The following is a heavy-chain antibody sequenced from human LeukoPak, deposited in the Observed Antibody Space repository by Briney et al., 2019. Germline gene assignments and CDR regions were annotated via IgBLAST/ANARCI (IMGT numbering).Heavy chain of an antibody. J-gene: IGHJ4*02. Sequence: SETLSLTCTVSGGSVSTFYYWTWIRQPPGKGLEWIGNIHSSGSTDYNPSLKSRVTMSVDTSKNQFSLTLSSVTAADTAVYYCARPSKSSWWVYFNYGGQGPWSPSPQ. CDR2: IHSSGST. V-gene: IGHV4-4*09. CDR3: ARPSKSSWWVYFNY. CDR1: GGSVSTFYY. D-gene: IGHD2-15*01.